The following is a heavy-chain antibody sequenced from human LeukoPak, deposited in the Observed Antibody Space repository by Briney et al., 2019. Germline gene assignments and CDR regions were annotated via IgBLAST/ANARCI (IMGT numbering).Heavy chain of an antibody. CDR2: IKSKTDGGTT. D-gene: IGHD2-15*01. CDR1: RFTFSDAW. J-gene: IGHJ4*02. CDR3: TTVFGYCSGGSCSSARYFDY. Sequence: PGGSLTLSCAASRFTFSDAWMSWVRQAPGKGLEWVGRIKSKTDGGTTDYAAPVKGRFTISRDDSKNTLYLQMNSLKTEDTAVYYCTTVFGYCSGGSCSSARYFDYWGQGTLVTVSS. V-gene: IGHV3-15*01.